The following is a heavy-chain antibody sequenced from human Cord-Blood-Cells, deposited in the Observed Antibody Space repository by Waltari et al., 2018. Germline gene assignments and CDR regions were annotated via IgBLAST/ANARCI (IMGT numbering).Heavy chain of an antibody. CDR3: AREPAPAPWNWFDP. Sequence: EVQLVQAGGGLVKPGGALRLSCAASAYTFSSYSMNWVRQAPGKGLEWVSSISSSSSYISYADSVKGRFTISRDNAKNSLYLQMNSLRAEDKAVYYCAREPAPAPWNWFDPWGQGTLVTVSS. CDR2: ISSSSSYI. V-gene: IGHV3-21*01. J-gene: IGHJ5*02. CDR1: AYTFSSYS.